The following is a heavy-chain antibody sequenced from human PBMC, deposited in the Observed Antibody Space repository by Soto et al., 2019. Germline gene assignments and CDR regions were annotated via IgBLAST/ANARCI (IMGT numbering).Heavy chain of an antibody. CDR2: FIPIFRTL. CDR3: VRDRRIYYSDPHDEFVASDYEV. V-gene: IGHV1-69*01. J-gene: IGHJ3*01. Sequence: QVQLIQSEAEVKKPGSSVRVSCTASGGIFGSHGFSWVREAPGHRLEWVGGFIPIFRTLTYTEKFQARVRIAADESTNTVSLDLSSLTSEDTAVYYCVRDRRIYYSDPHDEFVASDYEVWGQGTMVSVSS. D-gene: IGHD3-22*01. CDR1: GGIFGSHG.